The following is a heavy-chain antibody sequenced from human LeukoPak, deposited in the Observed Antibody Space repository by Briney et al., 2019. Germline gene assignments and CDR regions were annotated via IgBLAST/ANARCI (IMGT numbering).Heavy chain of an antibody. D-gene: IGHD3-10*01. CDR3: ARRTEEWFGDHDNWFDP. CDR2: IYHSGST. J-gene: IGHJ5*02. V-gene: IGHV4-4*02. Sequence: SGTLSLTCAVSGGSISSSNWWSWVRQPPGKGLEWIGEIYHSGSTNYNPSLKSRVTISVDKSKNQFSLKLSSVTAADTAVYYCARRTEEWFGDHDNWFDPWGQGTLVTVSS. CDR1: GGSISSSNW.